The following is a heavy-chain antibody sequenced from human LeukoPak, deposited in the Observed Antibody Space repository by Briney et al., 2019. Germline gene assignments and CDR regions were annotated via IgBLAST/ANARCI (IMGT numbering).Heavy chain of an antibody. CDR2: ISVYNGNT. CDR3: ARNLYDSSGSMGIYTFDY. Sequence: ASVKVSCKASGYTFTSYGISWVRQAPGQGLEWMGWISVYNGNTNYAQKLQGRVTMTTDTSTSTAYMELRSLRSDDTAVYYCARNLYDSSGSMGIYTFDYWGQGTLVIVSS. J-gene: IGHJ4*02. V-gene: IGHV1-18*01. D-gene: IGHD3-22*01. CDR1: GYTFTSYG.